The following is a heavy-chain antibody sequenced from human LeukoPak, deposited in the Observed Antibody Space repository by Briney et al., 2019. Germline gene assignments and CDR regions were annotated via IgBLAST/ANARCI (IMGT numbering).Heavy chain of an antibody. J-gene: IGHJ4*02. V-gene: IGHV1-2*06. Sequence: GASVKVSCKASGYTFTGYYMHWVRQAPGQGLEWMGRINPNSGGTNYAQKFQGRVTMTGDTSISTAYMELSRLRSDDTAVYYCARRYCSGGSCYRHFDYWGQGTLVTVSS. CDR1: GYTFTGYY. D-gene: IGHD2-15*01. CDR3: ARRYCSGGSCYRHFDY. CDR2: INPNSGGT.